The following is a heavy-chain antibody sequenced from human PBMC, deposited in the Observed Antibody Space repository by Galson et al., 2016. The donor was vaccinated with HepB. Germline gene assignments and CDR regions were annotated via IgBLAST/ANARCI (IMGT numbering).Heavy chain of an antibody. CDR1: GFTVTGNY. V-gene: IGHV3-53*01. CDR3: AAEGAGEDWAFVF. D-gene: IGHD6-19*01. Sequence: LRLSCAASGFTVTGNYVAWVRQAPGKGLEWVSVLYSGGPTYYAESVRGRFTISRDSSRNTPHLQMNSLRAEDTAVYYCAAEGAGEDWAFVFWGQGTLVTVSS. CDR2: LYSGGPT. J-gene: IGHJ4*02.